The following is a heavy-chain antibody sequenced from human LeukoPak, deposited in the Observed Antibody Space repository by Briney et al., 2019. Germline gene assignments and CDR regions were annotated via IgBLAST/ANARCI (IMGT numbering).Heavy chain of an antibody. CDR2: INHSGST. CDR1: GGSFSGYY. V-gene: IGHV4-34*01. D-gene: IGHD2-2*01. CDR3: ARTSSTSPGGGYYFDY. Sequence: SETLSLTCAVYGGSFSGYYWSWIRQPPGKGLEWIGEINHSGSTNYNPSLKSRVTVSVDTSKNQFSLKLSSVTAADTAVYYCARTSSTSPGGGYYFDYWGQGTLVTVSS. J-gene: IGHJ4*02.